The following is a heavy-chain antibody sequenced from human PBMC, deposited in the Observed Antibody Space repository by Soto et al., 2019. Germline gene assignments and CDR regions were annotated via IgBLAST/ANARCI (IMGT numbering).Heavy chain of an antibody. J-gene: IGHJ5*01. Sequence: EVYLLESGGGLVQPGGSLRLSCTASGFTFSSYAMTWVRQAPGRGLEGVSGITASGGRTFYADSVKGRFTISRDNSRSTLYLQMNSLRAEDTAVYYCAKDTRYADYVRWFDSWGQGTLVTVSS. D-gene: IGHD4-17*01. CDR1: GFTFSSYA. CDR3: AKDTRYADYVRWFDS. V-gene: IGHV3-23*01. CDR2: ITASGGRT.